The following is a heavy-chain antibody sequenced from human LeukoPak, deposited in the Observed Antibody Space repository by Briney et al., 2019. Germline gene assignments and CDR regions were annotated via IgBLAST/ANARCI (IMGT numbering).Heavy chain of an antibody. CDR2: ISYDGSNK. CDR1: GFTFSSYA. Sequence: PGGSLRLSCAASGFTFSSYAMHWVRQAPGKGLEWVAVISYDGSNKYYADSVKGRFTISRDNSKNTLYLQMNSLRAEDTAVYYCARARTTVLVDYWGQGTLVTVSS. D-gene: IGHD4-17*01. J-gene: IGHJ4*02. CDR3: ARARTTVLVDY. V-gene: IGHV3-30-3*01.